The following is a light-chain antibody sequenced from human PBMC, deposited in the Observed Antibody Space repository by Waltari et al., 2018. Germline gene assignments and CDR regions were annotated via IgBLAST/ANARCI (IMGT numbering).Light chain of an antibody. CDR2: WAS. CDR3: QQYYNTPPT. V-gene: IGKV4-1*01. Sequence: DIVMSQSPDSLAVSLGERDNINCKSSQTLYRSNNKNYLAWYQQNPGQPPQMLIYWASTRESGVPDRFSGSGSGTDFTLTITSLQAEDVAVYYCQQYYNTPPTFGPGTKVDIK. J-gene: IGKJ3*01. CDR1: QTLYRSNNKNY.